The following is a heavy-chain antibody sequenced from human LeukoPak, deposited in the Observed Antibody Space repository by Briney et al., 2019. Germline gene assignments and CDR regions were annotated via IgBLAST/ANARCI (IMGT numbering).Heavy chain of an antibody. Sequence: PSETLSLTCTVSTVSIGSSGSYGGWIRQPPGTGLEWIGSTYESGSTYTNQSLKSRVTISVDTSKNQFSLKVNSVTAADTALYYCARRDCSGGGCSPTAEFFHHWGQGTLVTVS. V-gene: IGHV4-39*01. CDR2: TYESGST. D-gene: IGHD2-15*01. CDR3: ARRDCSGGGCSPTAEFFHH. CDR1: TVSIGSSGSY. J-gene: IGHJ1*01.